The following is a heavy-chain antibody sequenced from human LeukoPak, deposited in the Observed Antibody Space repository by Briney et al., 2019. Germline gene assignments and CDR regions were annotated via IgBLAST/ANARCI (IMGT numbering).Heavy chain of an antibody. J-gene: IGHJ4*02. V-gene: IGHV3-7*01. CDR2: IKRDGSEK. Sequence: AGGSLRLSCAASGFTFRDYWMSWVRQAPGKGLEWVASIKRDGSEKNYADSVKGRFTISRDDTKNTLYLQMNSLRAEDTAVYYCARDSEFDYWGQGTLVTVSS. CDR1: GFTFRDYW. CDR3: ARDSEFDY. D-gene: IGHD1-14*01.